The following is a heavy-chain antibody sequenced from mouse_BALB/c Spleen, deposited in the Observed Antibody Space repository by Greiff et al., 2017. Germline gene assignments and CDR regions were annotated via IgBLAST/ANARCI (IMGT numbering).Heavy chain of an antibody. J-gene: IGHJ4*01. CDR1: GYSITSDYA. Sequence: EVQLQESGPGLVKPSQSLSLTCTVTGYSITSDYAWNWIRQFPGNKLEWMGYISYSGSTSYNPSLKSRISITRDTSKNQFFLQLNSVTTEDTATYYCARVYYGNYMDYWGQGTSVTVSS. CDR2: ISYSGST. V-gene: IGHV3-2*02. D-gene: IGHD2-1*01. CDR3: ARVYYGNYMDY.